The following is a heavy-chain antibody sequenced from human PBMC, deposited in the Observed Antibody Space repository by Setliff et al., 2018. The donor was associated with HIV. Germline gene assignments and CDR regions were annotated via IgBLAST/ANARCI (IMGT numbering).Heavy chain of an antibody. J-gene: IGHJ4*02. V-gene: IGHV1-46*04. CDR1: GYTFTSYY. D-gene: IGHD5-12*01. Sequence: ASVKVSCKASGYTFTSYYIHWVRQAPGQGLEWMGVITPRTGSTTNYAQKLQGRVTLSADESTSTAYMQLSSLTSEDTAVYYCARGRWLQSFDYWGQGTLVTVSS. CDR3: ARGRWLQSFDY. CDR2: ITPRTGSTT.